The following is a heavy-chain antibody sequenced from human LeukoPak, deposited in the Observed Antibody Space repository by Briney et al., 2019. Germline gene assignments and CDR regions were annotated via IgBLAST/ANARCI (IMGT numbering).Heavy chain of an antibody. V-gene: IGHV3-7*03. CDR3: ARDHFAVAGYYFDY. CDR1: GFTFSGYW. J-gene: IGHJ4*02. Sequence: GGSLRLSCAASGFTFSGYWTSWVRQAPGKGLEWVANIKQDGSEKYYVDSVKGRFTISRDNAKNSLYLQMNSLRAEDTAVYYCARDHFAVAGYYFDYWGQGTLVTVSS. CDR2: IKQDGSEK. D-gene: IGHD6-19*01.